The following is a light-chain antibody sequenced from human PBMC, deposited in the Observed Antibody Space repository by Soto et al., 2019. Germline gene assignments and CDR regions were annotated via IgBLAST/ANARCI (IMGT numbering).Light chain of an antibody. CDR1: SSNVGGNP. CDR3: ASWDDSLNGPV. J-gene: IGLJ1*01. Sequence: QPVLTQPPSASGTPGQRVTISCSGSSSNVGGNPVNWYQHVPTTAPKLLIYTNTQRPSGVPDRFSGSKSGTSASRAISGLQSEDEADYYCASWDDSLNGPVFGTGTKLTVL. V-gene: IGLV1-44*01. CDR2: TNT.